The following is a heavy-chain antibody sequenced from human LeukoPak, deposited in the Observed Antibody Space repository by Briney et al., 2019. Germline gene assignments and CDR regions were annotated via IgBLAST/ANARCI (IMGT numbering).Heavy chain of an antibody. CDR3: ARDNYRYCSGGSCYSD. CDR1: GYTFTSYA. D-gene: IGHD2-15*01. Sequence: DSVKVSCKASGYTFTSYAMNWVRQAPGQGLEWMGWINTNTGNPTYAQGFTGRFVFSLDTSVSTAYLQISSLKAEDTAVYYCARDNYRYCSGGSCYSDWGQGTMVTVSS. V-gene: IGHV7-4-1*02. J-gene: IGHJ3*01. CDR2: INTNTGNP.